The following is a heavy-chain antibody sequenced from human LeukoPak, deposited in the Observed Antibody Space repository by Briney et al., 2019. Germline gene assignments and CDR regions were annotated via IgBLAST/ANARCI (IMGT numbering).Heavy chain of an antibody. CDR2: LQTDGNTK. D-gene: IGHD1-1*01. J-gene: IGHJ4*02. Sequence: PGGSLRLSCGASGFTFSTSAMDWVRQAPGKGLEGVAFLQTDGNTKNYADSVKGRFTISRDISKNTLYLQMNSLRPDDGALYFCAIGATHCFTSWGQGTQVTISS. CDR3: AIGATHCFTS. V-gene: IGHV3-30*02. CDR1: GFTFSTSA.